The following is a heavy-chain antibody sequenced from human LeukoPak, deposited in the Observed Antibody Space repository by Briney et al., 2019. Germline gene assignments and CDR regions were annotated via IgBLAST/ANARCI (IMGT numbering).Heavy chain of an antibody. CDR2: IGKDGSLQ. D-gene: IGHD3-9*01. V-gene: IGHV3-7*03. J-gene: IGHJ4*02. Sequence: AGGSLRLSCAASGFTFSSFWMSWVRQAPGKGLEWVANIGKDGSLQYYVDSVEGRFTISRDNAKNSLYLQMNTLRADDTAVYYCTRVSGGYDMSDYWGQGTWSPSPQ. CDR1: GFTFSSFW. CDR3: TRVSGGYDMSDY.